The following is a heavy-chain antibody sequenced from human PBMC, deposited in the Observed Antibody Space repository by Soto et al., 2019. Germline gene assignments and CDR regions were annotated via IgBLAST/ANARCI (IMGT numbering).Heavy chain of an antibody. CDR1: GGSISSSSYY. CDR3: ARHRESSGWYRGGMDV. D-gene: IGHD6-19*01. V-gene: IGHV4-39*01. Sequence: SETLSLTCTVSGGSISSSSYYWGWIRQPPGKGLEWIGSIYYSGSTYYNPSLKSRVTISVDTSKNQFSLKLSSVTAADTAVYYCARHRESSGWYRGGMDVWGQGTTVTVSS. J-gene: IGHJ6*02. CDR2: IYYSGST.